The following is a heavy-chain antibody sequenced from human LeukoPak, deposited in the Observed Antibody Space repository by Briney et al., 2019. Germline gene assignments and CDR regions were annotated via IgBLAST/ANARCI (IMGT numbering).Heavy chain of an antibody. CDR1: GFTVSSNY. D-gene: IGHD3-22*01. Sequence: SGGSLRLSCAASGFTVSSNYMSWVRQAPGKGLEWVSVIYSGGSTYYADSVKGRFTISRDNSKNTLYLQINSLRAEDTAVYYCASGGDYYDSSGKGDYWGQGTLVTVSS. CDR3: ASGGDYYDSSGKGDY. V-gene: IGHV3-53*01. CDR2: IYSGGST. J-gene: IGHJ4*02.